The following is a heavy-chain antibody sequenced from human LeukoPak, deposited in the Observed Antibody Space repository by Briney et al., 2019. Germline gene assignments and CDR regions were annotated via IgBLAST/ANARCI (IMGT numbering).Heavy chain of an antibody. CDR3: AREGSARPFDY. V-gene: IGHV1-2*02. CDR1: GYTFTNYY. D-gene: IGHD6-6*01. J-gene: IGHJ4*02. CDR2: INPSGGST. Sequence: ASVKVSCKASGYTFTNYYMHWVRQAPGQGLEWMGIINPSGGSTNYAQKFQGRVTMTRDTSISTAYMELSRLRSDDTAVYYCAREGSARPFDYWGQGTLVTVSS.